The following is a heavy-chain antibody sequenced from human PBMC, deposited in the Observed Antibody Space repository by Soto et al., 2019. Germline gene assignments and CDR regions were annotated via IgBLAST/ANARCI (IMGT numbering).Heavy chain of an antibody. CDR2: INHSGST. CDR1: DGSCIGYY. V-gene: IGHV4-34*01. D-gene: IGHD3-10*01. J-gene: IGHJ4*02. Sequence: PSETLCLTCPVDDGSCIGYYWSRIRQPPGKGLEWIGEINHSGSTNYNPSLKSRVTISVDTSKNQFSLKLSSVTAADTAVYYCARRTYYYGSGSYSWGQGTLVTVSS. CDR3: ARRTYYYGSGSYS.